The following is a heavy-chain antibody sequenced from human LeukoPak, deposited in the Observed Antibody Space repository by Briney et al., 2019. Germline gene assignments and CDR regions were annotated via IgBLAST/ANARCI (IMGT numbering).Heavy chain of an antibody. Sequence: SETLSLTCTVYGGSFSGYYWSWIRQSPGEGLEWIGEINHTGTTNSNPSLGSRLTLSVDSSKNQFSLKLTSVTAADTGVYYCARGDSNSFEYLYYMDVWGKGTTVTVSS. V-gene: IGHV4-34*01. CDR2: INHTGTT. CDR1: GGSFSGYY. J-gene: IGHJ6*03. CDR3: ARGDSNSFEYLYYMDV. D-gene: IGHD4-11*01.